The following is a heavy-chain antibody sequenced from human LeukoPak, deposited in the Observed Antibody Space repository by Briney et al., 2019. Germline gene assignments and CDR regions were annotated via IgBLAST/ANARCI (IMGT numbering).Heavy chain of an antibody. D-gene: IGHD3-10*01. J-gene: IGHJ4*02. CDR1: GGSISSSSYY. CDR2: IYYSGST. Sequence: PSETLSLTCTVSGGSISSSSYYWGWIRQPPGKGLEWIGSIYYSGSTYYNPSLKSRVTISVDTSKNQFSLKLSSVTAADTAVYYCARLSGYYGSGRSSKLLDYWGQGTLVTVSS. CDR3: ARLSGYYGSGRSSKLLDY. V-gene: IGHV4-39*01.